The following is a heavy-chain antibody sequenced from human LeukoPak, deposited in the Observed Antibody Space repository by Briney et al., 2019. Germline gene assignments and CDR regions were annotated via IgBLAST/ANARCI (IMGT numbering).Heavy chain of an antibody. Sequence: GGSLRLSCAASGFTFSSYDMHWVRQATGKGLEWASAIGTAGDTYYPGSVKGRFTISRENAKNSLYLQMNSLRAGDTAVYYRARVRDGYLYYFDYWGQGTLVTVSS. V-gene: IGHV3-13*01. CDR1: GFTFSSYD. CDR2: IGTAGDT. J-gene: IGHJ4*02. CDR3: ARVRDGYLYYFDY. D-gene: IGHD5-24*01.